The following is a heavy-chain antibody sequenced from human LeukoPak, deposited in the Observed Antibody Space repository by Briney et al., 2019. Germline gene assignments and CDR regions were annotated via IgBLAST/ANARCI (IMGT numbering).Heavy chain of an antibody. J-gene: IGHJ5*02. D-gene: IGHD2-15*01. CDR3: ARARGCSGGSCYAWFDP. CDR2: IYHSGST. V-gene: IGHV4-39*07. CDR1: GGSIGSGTYY. Sequence: SETLSLTCTVSGGSIGSGTYYWGWIRQPPGKGLEWIGSIYHSGSTYYNPSLKSRVTISVDTSKNQFSLKLSSVTAADTAVYYCARARGCSGGSCYAWFDPWGQGTLVTVSS.